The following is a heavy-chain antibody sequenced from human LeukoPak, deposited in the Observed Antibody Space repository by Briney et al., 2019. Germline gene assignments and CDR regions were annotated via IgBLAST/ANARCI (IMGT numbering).Heavy chain of an antibody. CDR3: ARDHSSSSFYYYYMDV. CDR1: GASISSYY. D-gene: IGHD6-6*01. J-gene: IGHJ6*03. Sequence: SETLSLTCTVSGASISSYYWSWIRQPAGKGLEWIGRIYTSGSTNYNPSLKSRVTISVDTSKNQFSLKLSSVTAADTAVYYCARDHSSSSFYYYYMDVWGKGTTVTVSS. V-gene: IGHV4-4*07. CDR2: IYTSGST.